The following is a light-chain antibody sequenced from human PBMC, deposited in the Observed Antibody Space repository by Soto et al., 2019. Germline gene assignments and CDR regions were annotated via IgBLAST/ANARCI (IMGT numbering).Light chain of an antibody. CDR2: KAS. Sequence: DIQMTQSPSTLSASVGDRVTVTCRASQSISSWLAWYQQKAGKAPKLLIYKASALESGVPSIFSGSGSGTEFTLTFSRLEPDDFATYYCQHYNTYPWTFGQGTKVDI. V-gene: IGKV1-5*03. CDR1: QSISSW. CDR3: QHYNTYPWT. J-gene: IGKJ1*01.